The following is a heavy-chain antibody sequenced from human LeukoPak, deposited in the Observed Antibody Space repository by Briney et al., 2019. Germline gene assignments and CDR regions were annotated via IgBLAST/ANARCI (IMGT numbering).Heavy chain of an antibody. V-gene: IGHV1-2*02. D-gene: IGHD3-10*01. CDR3: ARGGGGWYGGVAFDI. Sequence: GASVKVSCKASGYTFTGYYMHWVRQAPGQGLEWMGWINPNSGGTNYAQKFQGRVTMTRDTSISTAYMELSRLRSDAWAVDYGARGGGGWYGGVAFDIWGQGTMVTVSS. CDR1: GYTFTGYY. CDR2: INPNSGGT. J-gene: IGHJ3*02.